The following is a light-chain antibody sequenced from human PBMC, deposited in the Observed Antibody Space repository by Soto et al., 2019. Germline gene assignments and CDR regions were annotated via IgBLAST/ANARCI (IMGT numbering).Light chain of an antibody. CDR3: SSYTSSSTPPYV. Sequence: QSALTQPASVSGSPGQSITISCTGTSSDVGGYNYVSWYQQHPGRAPKLMIYEVSNRPSGVSNRFSGSKSGNTASLTISGLQAEDEADYYCSSYTSSSTPPYVFGTGTKVPVL. CDR1: SSDVGGYNY. V-gene: IGLV2-14*01. CDR2: EVS. J-gene: IGLJ1*01.